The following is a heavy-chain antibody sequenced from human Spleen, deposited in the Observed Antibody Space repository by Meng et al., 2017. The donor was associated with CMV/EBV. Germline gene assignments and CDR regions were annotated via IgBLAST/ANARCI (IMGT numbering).Heavy chain of an antibody. V-gene: IGHV3-21*01. CDR3: ARDRGSYYVS. J-gene: IGHJ5*02. D-gene: IGHD1-26*01. CDR2: ISSSSYI. Sequence: GGSLRLSCAASGFTFTNYSINWVRQAPGKGLEWVSSISSSSYIYYADSVKGRFTISRDNAKNSLYLQMNSLRAEDTAVYYCARDRGSYYVSWGQGTLVTVSS. CDR1: GFTFTNYS.